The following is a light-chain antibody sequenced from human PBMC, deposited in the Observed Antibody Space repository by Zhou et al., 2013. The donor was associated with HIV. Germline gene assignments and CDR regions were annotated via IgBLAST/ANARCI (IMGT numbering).Light chain of an antibody. CDR3: QHYGVSPYT. CDR1: QSVSTK. Sequence: VLTQSPVTLSLSPGERATLSCRASQSVSTKLAWYQQKPGQAPRLLIYAASSRATGVPDTFSGSGSGTDFTLTISRLDPEDFAVYYCQHYGVSPYTFGPGTKLEI. J-gene: IGKJ2*01. V-gene: IGKV3-20*01. CDR2: AAS.